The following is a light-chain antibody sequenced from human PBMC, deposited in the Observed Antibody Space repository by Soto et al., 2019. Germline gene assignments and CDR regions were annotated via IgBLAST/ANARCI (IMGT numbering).Light chain of an antibody. CDR1: QSVSSN. J-gene: IGKJ1*01. CDR3: QQYNNWPRT. Sequence: EIVMTQSPGTLSVSPGERATLSCRASQSVSSNLAWYQQKPGQAPRLLIYGASTRATGFPDRFSGSGSGTEFTLTISSLQSEDFAVYYCQQYNNWPRTFGQGTKVDIK. V-gene: IGKV3-15*01. CDR2: GAS.